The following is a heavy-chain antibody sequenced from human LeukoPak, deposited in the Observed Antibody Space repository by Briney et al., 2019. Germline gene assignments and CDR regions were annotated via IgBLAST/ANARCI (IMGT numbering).Heavy chain of an antibody. CDR3: ARDRAAAGPGLDY. D-gene: IGHD6-13*01. CDR1: GGSISRSSYY. V-gene: IGHV4-39*07. J-gene: IGHJ4*02. Sequence: SETLSLTCTVSGGSISRSSYYLDWIRQPPGKGLEWIGSINYSGSTFYNPSLKSRVTISVDTSKNQFYLKLSSVTAADTAVYYCARDRAAAGPGLDYWGQGTLVTVSS. CDR2: INYSGST.